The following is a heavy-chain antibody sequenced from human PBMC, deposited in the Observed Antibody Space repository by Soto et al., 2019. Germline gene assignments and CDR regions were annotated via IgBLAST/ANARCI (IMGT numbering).Heavy chain of an antibody. CDR3: AKNGLIRGYSSGWPWANAFDI. Sequence: PGGSLRLSCAASGFTFSSYAMSWVRQAPGKGLEWVSAISGSGGSTYYADSVKGRFTISRDNSKNTLYLQMNSLRAEDTAVYYCAKNGLIRGYSSGWPWANAFDIWGQGTMVTVAS. J-gene: IGHJ3*02. CDR1: GFTFSSYA. D-gene: IGHD6-19*01. CDR2: ISGSGGST. V-gene: IGHV3-23*01.